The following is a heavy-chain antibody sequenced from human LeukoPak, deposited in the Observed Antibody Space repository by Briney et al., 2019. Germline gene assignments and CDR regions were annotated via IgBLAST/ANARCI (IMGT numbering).Heavy chain of an antibody. CDR1: GFTFSSYA. D-gene: IGHD3-10*01. CDR3: ASLMVRGVIPYFDY. J-gene: IGHJ4*02. V-gene: IGHV3-30-3*01. CDR2: ISYDGSNK. Sequence: GRSLRLSCAASGFTFSSYAMHWVRRAPGKGLEWVAVISYDGSNKYYADSVKGRFTISRDNSKNTLYLQMNSLRAEDTAVYYCASLMVRGVIPYFDYWGQGTLVTVSS.